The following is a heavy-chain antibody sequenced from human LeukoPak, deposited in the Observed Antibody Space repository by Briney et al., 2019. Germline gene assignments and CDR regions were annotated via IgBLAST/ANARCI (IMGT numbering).Heavy chain of an antibody. Sequence: PGGSLRLSCAASGFTFSSYAMSWVRQAPGKGLEWVSAISGRGGVTYYADSVKGRFTISRDNSKHTLYLQMNSLRAEDTAVYYCAKDTVAAVAVPYWGQGTLVTVSS. CDR2: ISGRGGVT. CDR1: GFTFSSYA. D-gene: IGHD6-19*01. CDR3: AKDTVAAVAVPY. V-gene: IGHV3-23*01. J-gene: IGHJ4*02.